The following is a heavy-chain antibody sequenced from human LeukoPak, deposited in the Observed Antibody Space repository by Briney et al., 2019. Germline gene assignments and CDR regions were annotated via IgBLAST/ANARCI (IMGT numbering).Heavy chain of an antibody. J-gene: IGHJ4*02. D-gene: IGHD6-19*01. Sequence: ASVKVSCKASGYTFTGYYMHWVRQAPGQGLEWMGRINPNSGGTNYAQKFQGRVTMTRNTSISTAYMELSSLRSEDTAVYYCARILVGGWGDFDYWGQGTLVTVSS. V-gene: IGHV1-2*06. CDR1: GYTFTGYY. CDR2: INPNSGGT. CDR3: ARILVGGWGDFDY.